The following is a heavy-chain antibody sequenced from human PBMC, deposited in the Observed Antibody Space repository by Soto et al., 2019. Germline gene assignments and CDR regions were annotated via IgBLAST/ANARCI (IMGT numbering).Heavy chain of an antibody. V-gene: IGHV1-8*01. CDR2: MNPNSGNT. CDR3: ARALTITIFGVVIISRLDP. D-gene: IGHD3-3*01. J-gene: IGHJ5*02. CDR1: GYTFTSYD. Sequence: ASLKVSCKASGYTFTSYDINWVRQATGQGLEWMGWMNPNSGNTGYAQKFQGRVTMTRNTSISTAYMELSSLRSEDTAVYYCARALTITIFGVVIISRLDPWGQGTLVTVSS.